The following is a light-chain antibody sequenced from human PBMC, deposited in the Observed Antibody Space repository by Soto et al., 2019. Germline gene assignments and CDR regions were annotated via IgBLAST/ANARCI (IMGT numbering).Light chain of an antibody. CDR1: QSVSSY. J-gene: IGKJ5*01. CDR3: QQRGSWPPSIT. V-gene: IGKV3-11*01. CDR2: DAS. Sequence: ENLLPQSLATVSFPPVSRSPLSFIALQSVSSYLAWYQQKPGQAPRPLIYDASNRATCIPATFSGSGSGTDFTLTISSLEPDDFAVYYCQQRGSWPPSITFGQGTQLEIK.